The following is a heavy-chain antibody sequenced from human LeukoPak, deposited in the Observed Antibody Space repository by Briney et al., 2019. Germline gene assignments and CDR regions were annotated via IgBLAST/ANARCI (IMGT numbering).Heavy chain of an antibody. CDR1: GYSISSGYY. D-gene: IGHD3-3*01. V-gene: IGHV4-38-2*02. J-gene: IGHJ1*01. CDR2: IYHSVST. CDR3: ADKYYDFWSGYPEYFQH. Sequence: PSETLSLTCTVSGYSISSGYYWGWIRQPPGKGLERIGSIYHSVSTYYNPSLKSRVTISVDTSKNQFSLKLSSVTAADTAVYYCADKYYDFWSGYPEYFQHWGQGTLVTVSS.